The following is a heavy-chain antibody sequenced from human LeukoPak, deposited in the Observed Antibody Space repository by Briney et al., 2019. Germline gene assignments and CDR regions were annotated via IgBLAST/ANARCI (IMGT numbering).Heavy chain of an antibody. CDR3: ARAVPAALYSPDY. CDR2: MNPNSGNT. J-gene: IGHJ4*02. V-gene: IGHV1-8*03. CDR1: GYTFTSYD. Sequence: ASVKVSCKASGYTFTSYDINWVRQATGQGLEWMGWMNPNSGNTGYAQKFQGRVTITRNTSISTAYMELSSLRSEDTAVYYCARAVPAALYSPDYWGQGTLVTVSS. D-gene: IGHD2-2*01.